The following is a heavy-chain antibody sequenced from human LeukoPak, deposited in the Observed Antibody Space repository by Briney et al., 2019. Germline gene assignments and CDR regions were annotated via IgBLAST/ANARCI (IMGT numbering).Heavy chain of an antibody. Sequence: PGGSLRLSCAASGFTFSSYWMNWVGQAPGKGLEWVANIKQDGSEKNYVDFVKGRFTISRDNAKNSLDLQMNSLRAEDTAMYYCARARGDGYQWYFDLWGRGTLVTVSS. J-gene: IGHJ2*01. CDR3: ARARGDGYQWYFDL. V-gene: IGHV3-7*01. CDR2: IKQDGSEK. D-gene: IGHD5-24*01. CDR1: GFTFSSYW.